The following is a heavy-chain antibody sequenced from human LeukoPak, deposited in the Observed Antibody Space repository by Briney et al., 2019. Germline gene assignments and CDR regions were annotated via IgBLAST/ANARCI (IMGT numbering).Heavy chain of an antibody. D-gene: IGHD2-2*01. J-gene: IGHJ4*02. CDR3: ARVPVGYCSSTSCPDPMYYFDY. V-gene: IGHV1-46*01. CDR1: GYTFTSYY. CDR2: INPSGGST. Sequence: ASVKVSCKASGYTFTSYYMHWVRQAPGQGLEWMGIINPSGGSTSYTQKFQGRVTMTRDMSTSTVYMELSSLRSEDTAVYYCARVPVGYCSSTSCPDPMYYFDYWGQGTLVTVSS.